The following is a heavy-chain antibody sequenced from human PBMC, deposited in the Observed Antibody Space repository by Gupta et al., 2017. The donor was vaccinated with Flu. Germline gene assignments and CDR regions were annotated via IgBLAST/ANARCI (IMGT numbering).Heavy chain of an antibody. V-gene: IGHV3-23*01. CDR3: ATDLGRDSN. D-gene: IGHD3-10*01. CDR2: ITDTGGSA. Sequence: MSWVRQAPGKGLEWVSGITDTGGSAYYADSVKGRFTISRDNSKNRLFLEMNSLRAEDTALYYCATDLGRDSNWGQGILVTVSS. J-gene: IGHJ4*02.